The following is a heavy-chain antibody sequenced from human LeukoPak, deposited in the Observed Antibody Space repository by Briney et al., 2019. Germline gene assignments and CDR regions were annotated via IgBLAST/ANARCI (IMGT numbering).Heavy chain of an antibody. J-gene: IGHJ3*02. D-gene: IGHD2/OR15-2a*01. Sequence: GGSLRLSCAASGFTLSNAWMSWVRQAPGKGLEWVGRIKSRTDGGTTDYAAPVKGRFTISRDDSKNSLYLQMNSLKTEDTAVYYCTTGIDDAFDIWGQGTMVTVSS. V-gene: IGHV3-15*01. CDR1: GFTLSNAW. CDR3: TTGIDDAFDI. CDR2: IKSRTDGGTT.